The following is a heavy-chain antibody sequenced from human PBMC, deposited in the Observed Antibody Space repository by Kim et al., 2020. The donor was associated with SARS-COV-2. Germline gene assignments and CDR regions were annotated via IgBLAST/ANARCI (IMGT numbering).Heavy chain of an antibody. CDR1: GGSVSSGSYY. J-gene: IGHJ6*01. Sequence: SETLSLTCTVSGGSVSSGSYYWSWIRQPPGKGLEWIGYIYYSGSTNYNPSLKSRVTISVDTSKNQFSLKLSSVTAADTAVYYCARDPSAAGTRDYYYGM. CDR2: IYYSGST. CDR3: ARDPSAAGTRDYYYGM. D-gene: IGHD6-13*01. V-gene: IGHV4-61*01.